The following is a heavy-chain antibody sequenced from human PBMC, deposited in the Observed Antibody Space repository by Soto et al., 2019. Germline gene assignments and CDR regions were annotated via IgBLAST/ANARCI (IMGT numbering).Heavy chain of an antibody. CDR1: GFSFSGSY. J-gene: IGHJ1*01. Sequence: EVQLVESGGGLVQPGGSLRLSCAASGFSFSGSYMSWVRQVPGKGLEWVANIDPSGTKKYYVGSVTGRFTISRDNAKNSLYLHMNSLRAEDTAEYYCARELIVGTAEYFQHWGQGTLVTVSS. D-gene: IGHD1-26*01. CDR3: ARELIVGTAEYFQH. V-gene: IGHV3-7*01. CDR2: IDPSGTKK.